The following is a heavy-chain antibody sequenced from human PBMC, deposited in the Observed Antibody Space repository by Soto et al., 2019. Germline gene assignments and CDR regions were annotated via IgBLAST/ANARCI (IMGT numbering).Heavy chain of an antibody. CDR3: VRDYYHVSGSSFDIPLDY. J-gene: IGHJ4*02. V-gene: IGHV3-23*01. Sequence: GGSLRLSCAASGFTFNNYAMTWVRQAPGKGLEWVSTVIQSGSATFYADSVRGRFTISRDNSKNPLYLQLNSLRAEDTAVYHCVRDYYHVSGSSFDIPLDYWGQGTLVTVSS. D-gene: IGHD3-10*01. CDR2: VIQSGSAT. CDR1: GFTFNNYA.